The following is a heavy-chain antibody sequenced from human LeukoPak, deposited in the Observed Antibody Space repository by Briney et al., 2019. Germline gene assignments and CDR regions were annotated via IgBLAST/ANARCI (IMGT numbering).Heavy chain of an antibody. CDR3: AKDWGAVAVNWFDP. V-gene: IGHV3-30*18. D-gene: IGHD6-19*01. Sequence: SCKASGYTFTGYYMHWVRQAPGKGLEWVAVISYDGSNKYYADSVKGRFTISRDNSKNTLYLQMNSLRAEDTAVYYCAKDWGAVAVNWFDPWGQGTLVTVSS. CDR2: ISYDGSNK. J-gene: IGHJ5*02. CDR1: GYTFTGYY.